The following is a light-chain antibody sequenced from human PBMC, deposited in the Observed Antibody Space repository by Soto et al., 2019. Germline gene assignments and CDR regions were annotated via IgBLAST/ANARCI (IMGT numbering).Light chain of an antibody. CDR1: SSDVGSYNL. CDR3: CSHAGSNNYV. Sequence: QSALTQPASVSGSPGQSITISCTGTSSDVGSYNLVSWYQQHPGKAPKLIIYEDNKRPSGVSNRFSGSKSGNTASLTISGLQAEDEADYYCCSHAGSNNYVLGNGTKLTV. J-gene: IGLJ1*01. V-gene: IGLV2-23*01. CDR2: EDN.